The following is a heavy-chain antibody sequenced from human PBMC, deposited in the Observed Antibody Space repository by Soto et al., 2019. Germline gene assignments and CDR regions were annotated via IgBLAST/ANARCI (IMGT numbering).Heavy chain of an antibody. J-gene: IGHJ6*02. CDR2: IYYSGST. CDR3: ARQSDSSGYPGRYYYYGMDV. D-gene: IGHD3-22*01. CDR1: GGSISSSSYY. V-gene: IGHV4-39*01. Sequence: SETLSLTCTVSGGSISSSSYYWGWIRQPPGKGLEWIGSIYYSGSTYYNPSLKSRVTISVDTSKNQFSLKLSSVTAADTAVYYCARQSDSSGYPGRYYYYGMDVWGQGTTVTVSS.